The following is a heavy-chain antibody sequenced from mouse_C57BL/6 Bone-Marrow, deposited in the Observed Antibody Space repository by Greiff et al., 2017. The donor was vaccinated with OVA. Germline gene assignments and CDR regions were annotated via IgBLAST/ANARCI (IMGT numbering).Heavy chain of an antibody. Sequence: QVQLQQPGAELVKPEASVKMSCKASGYTFTRYWITWVKQRPGQGLEWIGDIYPGSGSTNYNEKFKSKATLTVDTSSSTAYLQLISRTSEDAAVYYCANYYCNYEHLDYWGQGTTLTVSS. CDR2: IYPGSGST. J-gene: IGHJ2*01. D-gene: IGHD2-1*01. CDR3: ANYYCNYEHLDY. CDR1: GYTFTRYW. V-gene: IGHV1-55*01.